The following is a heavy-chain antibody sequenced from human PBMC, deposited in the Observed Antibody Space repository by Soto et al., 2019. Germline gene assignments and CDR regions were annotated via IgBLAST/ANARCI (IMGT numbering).Heavy chain of an antibody. D-gene: IGHD3-9*01. V-gene: IGHV1-24*01. Sequence: ASVKVYCKVSGYTLTELSMHWVRQAPGKGLEWMGGFDPEDGETIYAQKFQGRVTMTEDTSTDTAYMELSSLRSEDTAVYYCATRIRIARRALFDIRAQGTMVTVSS. CDR1: GYTLTELS. CDR2: FDPEDGET. CDR3: ATRIRIARRALFDI. J-gene: IGHJ3*02.